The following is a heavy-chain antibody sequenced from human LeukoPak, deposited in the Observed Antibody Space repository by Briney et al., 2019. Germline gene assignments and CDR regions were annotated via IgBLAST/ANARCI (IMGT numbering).Heavy chain of an antibody. CDR2: INAYNGNT. CDR3: ARRQGTTLSFDY. D-gene: IGHD1-1*01. V-gene: IGHV1-18*01. Sequence: GASVKGSCKASGYTFTSYGFSWVRQAPGQGLEWMGWINAYNGNTNYAQKLQGRVTMTTDTSTSTAYMELRSLRFDDTAVYYCARRQGTTLSFDYWGQGTLVTVSS. CDR1: GYTFTSYG. J-gene: IGHJ4*02.